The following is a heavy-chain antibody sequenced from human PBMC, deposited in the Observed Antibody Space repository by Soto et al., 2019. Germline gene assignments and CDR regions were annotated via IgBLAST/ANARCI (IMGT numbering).Heavy chain of an antibody. CDR1: GYNFANDW. J-gene: IGHJ4*02. V-gene: IGHV5-51*01. CDR3: ARHVYYDVLKKNY. Sequence: GEALKISCXGSGYNFANDWIGWVRQMPGKGLEWMGIIYPGNSDTRYSPSFQGQVTISADTSISTAYLEWSSLKASDTAIYYCARHVYYDVLKKNYWGQGTLVTVSS. CDR2: IYPGNSDT. D-gene: IGHD3-9*01.